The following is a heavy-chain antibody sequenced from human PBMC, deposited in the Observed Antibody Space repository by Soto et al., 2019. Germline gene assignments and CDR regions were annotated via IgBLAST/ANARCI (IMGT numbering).Heavy chain of an antibody. CDR2: VNGNGGST. D-gene: IGHD5-18*01. J-gene: IGHJ4*02. CDR1: GFTFSAYD. Sequence: GGSLRLSCVASGFTFSAYDMNWVRQAPGKGLEWVSLVNGNGGSTYYADSVKGRFTISRDDSKNTVYLQMNSLRAEDTAVYYCRAYTYGQGVDYWGQGTLVTVSS. CDR3: RAYTYGQGVDY. V-gene: IGHV3-23*01.